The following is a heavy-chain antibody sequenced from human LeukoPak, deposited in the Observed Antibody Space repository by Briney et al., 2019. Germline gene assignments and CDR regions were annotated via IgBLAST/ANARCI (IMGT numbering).Heavy chain of an antibody. V-gene: IGHV1-18*01. J-gene: IGHJ3*02. CDR3: ARERDYCSSTSCYRENAFDI. Sequence: ASVKVSCKASGYTFTSYGISWVRQAPGQGLEWMGWISAYNGNTNYAQKLQGRVTITTDTSTSTAYMALRSLRPDDTAVYYCARERDYCSSTSCYRENAFDIWGQGTMVTVSS. CDR2: ISAYNGNT. CDR1: GYTFTSYG. D-gene: IGHD2-2*01.